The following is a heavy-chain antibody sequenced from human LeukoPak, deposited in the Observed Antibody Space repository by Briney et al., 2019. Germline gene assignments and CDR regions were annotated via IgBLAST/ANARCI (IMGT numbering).Heavy chain of an antibody. D-gene: IGHD6-19*01. V-gene: IGHV1-46*01. Sequence: ASVKVSCKASGYTFTSYYMHWVRQAPGQGLEWMGIINPSGGSTSYAQKFQGRVTMTRDTSTSTVYMEPSSLRSEDTAVYYCAREGSGWDFDYWGQGTLVTVSS. CDR2: INPSGGST. CDR3: AREGSGWDFDY. J-gene: IGHJ4*02. CDR1: GYTFTSYY.